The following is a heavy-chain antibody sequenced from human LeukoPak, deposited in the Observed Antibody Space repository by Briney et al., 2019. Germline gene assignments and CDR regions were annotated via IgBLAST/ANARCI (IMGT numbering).Heavy chain of an antibody. CDR1: GGSFSGHY. CDR3: ARPRNTYCSSTSCYKTTSYSSWFDP. CDR2: INHSGST. D-gene: IGHD2-2*02. V-gene: IGHV4-34*01. J-gene: IGHJ5*02. Sequence: SETLSLTCAVYGGSFSGHYWSWIRQPPGKGLEWIGEINHSGSTNYNPSLKSRVTISVDTSKNQFSLKLSSVTAADTAVYYCARPRNTYCSSTSCYKTTSYSSWFDPWGQGTLVTVSS.